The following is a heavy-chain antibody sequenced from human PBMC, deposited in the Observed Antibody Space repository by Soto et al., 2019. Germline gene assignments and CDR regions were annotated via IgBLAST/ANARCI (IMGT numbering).Heavy chain of an antibody. CDR3: ARGDRSNWFDP. V-gene: IGHV4-34*01. J-gene: IGHJ5*02. CDR1: VGSFSGYY. Sequence: PSETLALTCAVYVGSFSGYYWSWIRQPPGKGLEWIGEINHSGSTNYNPSLKSRVTISVDTSKNQFSLKLSSVTAADTALYYCARGDRSNWFDPWGQGTMVTVSS. CDR2: INHSGST.